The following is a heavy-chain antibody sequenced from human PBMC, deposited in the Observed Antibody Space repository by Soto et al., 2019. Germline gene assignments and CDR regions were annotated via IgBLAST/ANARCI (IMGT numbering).Heavy chain of an antibody. V-gene: IGHV3-74*01. D-gene: IGHD5-18*01. CDR2: ISDDGSTE. J-gene: IGHJ4*02. CDR1: GFNFSAYV. Sequence: VGSLSFSCAFSGFNFSAYVRHWLRQVPGKGLTWGSRISDDGSTETSADLVKGRFIFYRDDAKNSLYLEMNTLRADDSGLYYCDRGPRDSSNRTGGHWRRGTLVPVSS. CDR3: DRGPRDSSNRTGGH.